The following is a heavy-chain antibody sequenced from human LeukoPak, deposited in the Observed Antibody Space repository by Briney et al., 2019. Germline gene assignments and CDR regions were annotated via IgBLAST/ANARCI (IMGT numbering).Heavy chain of an antibody. CDR1: GGSISSYY. J-gene: IGHJ4*02. D-gene: IGHD1-26*01. CDR3: VRGQWGFDY. CDR2: SHYSGST. V-gene: IGHV4-59*01. Sequence: SPSETLSLTCSVSGGSISSYYWSWIRQPSGKGLEWIGYSHYSGSTKYNPPLKSRVTISVDTSKNQISLKLSSVTAADTAVYYCVRGQWGFDYWGQGTLVTVSS.